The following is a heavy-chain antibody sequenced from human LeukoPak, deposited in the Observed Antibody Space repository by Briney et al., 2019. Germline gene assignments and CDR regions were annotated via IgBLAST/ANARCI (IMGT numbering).Heavy chain of an antibody. D-gene: IGHD5-24*01. CDR1: GFTFSTYA. Sequence: GGSLRLSCAASGFTFSTYAMHWVRQAPGKGLEYVSAISSNGGSTFYTSSVKGRFTISRDNSKNTLYLQMDSLRAEDMAVYYCARAEMGTLFYGGQGTLVTVSS. J-gene: IGHJ4*02. CDR2: ISSNGGST. CDR3: ARAEMGTLFY. V-gene: IGHV3-64*01.